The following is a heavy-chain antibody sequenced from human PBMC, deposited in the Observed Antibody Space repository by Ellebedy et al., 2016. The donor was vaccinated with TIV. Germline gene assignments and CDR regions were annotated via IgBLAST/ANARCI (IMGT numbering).Heavy chain of an antibody. V-gene: IGHV4-61*01. Sequence: SETLSLTXTAPGGSVSSGSYYWSWIRQPPGKGLEWIGYIYYSGSTNYNPSLKSRVTISVDTSKNQFSLKLSSVTAADTAVYYCARDLGVSDYWGQGILVTVSS. CDR1: GGSVSSGSYY. CDR3: ARDLGVSDY. J-gene: IGHJ4*02. CDR2: IYYSGST. D-gene: IGHD2-21*01.